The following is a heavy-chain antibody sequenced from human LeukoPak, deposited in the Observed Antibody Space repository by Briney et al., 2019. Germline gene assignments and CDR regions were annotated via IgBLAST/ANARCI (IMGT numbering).Heavy chain of an antibody. CDR2: IKQDGSEK. CDR3: ARDQYGGIHD. Sequence: PGGSLRLSCAASGFTFSRYWMSWVRQAPGKGLEWVANIKQDGSEKYYVDSVKGRFTISRDNAKNSLYLQMNSLRAEDTAVYYCARDQYGGIHDWGQGTLVTVSS. CDR1: GFTFSRYW. J-gene: IGHJ4*02. V-gene: IGHV3-7*01. D-gene: IGHD4/OR15-4a*01.